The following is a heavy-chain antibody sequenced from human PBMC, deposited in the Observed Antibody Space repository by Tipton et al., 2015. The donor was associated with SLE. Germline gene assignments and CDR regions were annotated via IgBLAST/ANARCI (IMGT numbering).Heavy chain of an antibody. Sequence: TLSLTCAVSGGSISSHFYSWSWIRQPPGKALEWIGYIYQTGSTSYNPSLKSRVTISVDRSTNHFSLRLSSVTAADTAVYYCARHRVGATPSFDYWGQGTLVTVSS. J-gene: IGHJ4*02. CDR2: IYQTGST. CDR1: GGSISSHFYS. V-gene: IGHV4-30-2*01. D-gene: IGHD1-26*01. CDR3: ARHRVGATPSFDY.